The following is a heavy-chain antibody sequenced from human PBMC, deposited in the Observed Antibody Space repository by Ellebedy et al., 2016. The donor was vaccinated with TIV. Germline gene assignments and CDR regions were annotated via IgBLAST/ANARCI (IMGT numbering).Heavy chain of an antibody. D-gene: IGHD6-6*01. J-gene: IGHJ4*02. V-gene: IGHV3-66*01. Sequence: GESLKISCAASGFTVSSNYMSWVRQAPGKGLEWVSVIYSGGSTYYADSVKGRFTISRDNSKNTLYLQMNSLRAEDTAVYYCARDLASILDYWGQGTLVTVSS. CDR1: GFTVSSNY. CDR2: IYSGGST. CDR3: ARDLASILDY.